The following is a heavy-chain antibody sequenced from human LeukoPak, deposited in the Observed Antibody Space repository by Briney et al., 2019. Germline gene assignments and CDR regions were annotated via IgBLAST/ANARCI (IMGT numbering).Heavy chain of an antibody. V-gene: IGHV3-21*01. CDR1: GFTFSRYN. Sequence: NPGGSLRLSCAGSGFTFSRYNMNWFRQAPGKGLERVSSISSSSSYIFYADSVKGRFTISRDNAKNSLYLQMNSLRAEDTAVYYCARVGNYVGNLPWGQGTLVTVSS. CDR3: ARVGNYVGNLP. D-gene: IGHD4-23*01. CDR2: ISSSSSYI. J-gene: IGHJ5*02.